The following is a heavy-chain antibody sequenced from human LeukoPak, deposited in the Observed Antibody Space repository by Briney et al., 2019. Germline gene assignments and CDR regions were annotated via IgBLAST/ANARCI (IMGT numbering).Heavy chain of an antibody. CDR2: INPNSGGT. CDR1: GYTFTGYY. CDR3: ARARIAVAGHFDY. J-gene: IGHJ4*02. V-gene: IGHV1-2*02. Sequence: ASAKVSCKASGYTFTGYYMHWVRQAPGQGLEWMGWINPNSGGTNYAQKFQGRVTMTRDTSISTAYMELSRLRSDDTAVYYCARARIAVAGHFDYWGQGTLVTVSS. D-gene: IGHD6-19*01.